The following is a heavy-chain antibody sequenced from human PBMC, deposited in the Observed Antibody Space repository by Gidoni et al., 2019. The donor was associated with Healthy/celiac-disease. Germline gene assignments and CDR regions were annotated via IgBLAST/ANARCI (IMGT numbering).Heavy chain of an antibody. CDR2: IYYSGST. V-gene: IGHV4-31*03. D-gene: IGHD3-3*01. CDR3: ASQLRFLESQYYYYMDV. Sequence: VQLQESGPGLVTPSQTLSLTCTVPGGSISSGGYYWSWIRQHPGKGLEWIGYIYYSGSTYYNPSLKSRVTISVDTSKNQFSLKLSSVTAADTAVYYCASQLRFLESQYYYYMDVWGKGTTVTVSS. CDR1: GGSISSGGYY. J-gene: IGHJ6*03.